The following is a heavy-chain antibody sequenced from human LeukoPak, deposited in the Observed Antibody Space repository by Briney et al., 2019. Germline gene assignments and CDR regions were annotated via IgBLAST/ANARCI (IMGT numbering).Heavy chain of an antibody. CDR2: ISWNSGYI. D-gene: IGHD4-17*01. Sequence: GRSLRLSCAVSGFKFDDYAMHWVRQAPGKGLEWVSGISWNSGYIGHADSVKGRFTISRDNAKNSLYLQMNSLSAEDTAVYYCARLFGGVTTFDYWGQGTLVTVSS. CDR1: GFKFDDYA. J-gene: IGHJ4*02. V-gene: IGHV3-9*01. CDR3: ARLFGGVTTFDY.